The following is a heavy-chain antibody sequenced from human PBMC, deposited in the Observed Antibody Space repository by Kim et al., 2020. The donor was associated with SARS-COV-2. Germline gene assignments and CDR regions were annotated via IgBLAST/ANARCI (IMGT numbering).Heavy chain of an antibody. Sequence: GGSRRLSCAVYGFTVTGYAMSWVRQAPGKGLEWVSVISASGGSTYYADSVKGRLTISRDISKNTLYLQMNSLRVEDTALYYCAKDRSPWGVNDYWGQGTLVTVSS. CDR2: ISASGGST. CDR3: AKDRSPWGVNDY. D-gene: IGHD3-10*01. V-gene: IGHV3-23*01. J-gene: IGHJ4*02. CDR1: GFTVTGYA.